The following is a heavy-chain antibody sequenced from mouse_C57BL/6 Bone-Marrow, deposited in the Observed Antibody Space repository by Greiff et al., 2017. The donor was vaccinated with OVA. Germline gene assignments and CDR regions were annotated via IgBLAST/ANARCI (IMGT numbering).Heavy chain of an antibody. Sequence: EVKLVESGGGLVQPGGSLKLSCAASGFTFSDYGMAWVRQAPRKGPEWVAFISNLAYSIYYADTVTGRFTISSENAKNTLYLEMSSLRSEDTAMYYCARHPYYYGSSYDWYFDVWGTGTTVTVSS. CDR2: ISNLAYSI. CDR3: ARHPYYYGSSYDWYFDV. D-gene: IGHD1-1*01. V-gene: IGHV5-15*01. J-gene: IGHJ1*03. CDR1: GFTFSDYG.